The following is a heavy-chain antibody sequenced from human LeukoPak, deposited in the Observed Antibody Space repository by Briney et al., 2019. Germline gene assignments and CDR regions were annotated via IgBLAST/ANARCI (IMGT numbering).Heavy chain of an antibody. CDR1: GGSISSSNW. CDR2: IYHSGST. Sequence: SETLSLTCAVSGGSISSSNWWSWVRQPPGKGLEWIGEIYHSGSTNYNPSLKSRVTISVDKSKNQFPLRLSSVTAADTAVYYCARVRAFQYYYDSSGYDYWGQGTLVTVSS. CDR3: ARVRAFQYYYDSSGYDY. D-gene: IGHD3-22*01. V-gene: IGHV4-4*02. J-gene: IGHJ4*02.